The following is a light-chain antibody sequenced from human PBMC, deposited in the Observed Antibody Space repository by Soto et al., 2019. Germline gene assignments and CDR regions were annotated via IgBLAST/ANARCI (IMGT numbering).Light chain of an antibody. CDR3: QQYDYSPMFT. J-gene: IGKJ3*01. CDR2: GAS. V-gene: IGKV3-20*01. Sequence: EIVLTQSPGTLSLSPGERATLSCRASQSIRSNYLAWYQQKPGQAPRLLIYGASSRATGIPDRFSGSGSGTDFTLTISRLEPEDFAVYYCQQYDYSPMFTFGPGTKVYI. CDR1: QSIRSNY.